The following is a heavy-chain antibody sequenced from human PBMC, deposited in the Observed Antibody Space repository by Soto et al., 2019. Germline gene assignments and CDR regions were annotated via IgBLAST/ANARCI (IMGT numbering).Heavy chain of an antibody. V-gene: IGHV4-34*01. D-gene: IGHD6-6*01. CDR2: INPSGGT. Sequence: QVQLQQWGAGLLKPSETLSLTCAVYGGYFSTDYWSWIRQPPGKGLEWIGEINPSGGTNYNPSLKSRVTISVATSKNQFSLKLSSVTAAETAVYYCARVLAARASRDFDYWGQGTLVTVSS. CDR3: ARVLAARASRDFDY. CDR1: GGYFSTDY. J-gene: IGHJ4*02.